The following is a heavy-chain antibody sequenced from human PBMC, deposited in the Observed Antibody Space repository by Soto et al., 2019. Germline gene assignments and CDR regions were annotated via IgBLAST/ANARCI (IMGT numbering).Heavy chain of an antibody. J-gene: IGHJ2*01. V-gene: IGHV3-30*18. CDR3: AKLIGGYYDSSGYPPDFDL. Sequence: GGSLRLSCAASGFTFSGFGMHWVRQAPGKGLEWVAVISYDGSNKYYADSVKGRFTISRDNSKNTLYLQMNSLRAEDTAVYYCAKLIGGYYDSSGYPPDFDLWGRGTLVTVS. CDR1: GFTFSGFG. D-gene: IGHD3-22*01. CDR2: ISYDGSNK.